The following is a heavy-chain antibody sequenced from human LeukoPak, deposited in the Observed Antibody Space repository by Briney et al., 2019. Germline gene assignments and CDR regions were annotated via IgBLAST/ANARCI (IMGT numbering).Heavy chain of an antibody. D-gene: IGHD6-19*01. J-gene: IGHJ3*02. CDR1: GYTFTNYG. V-gene: IGHV1-18*01. Sequence: ASVKVSCTASGYTFTNYGISWVRQAPGQGLEWMGWISTYNGNTNYAQKFQARVTMTTDTSTSTAYMELRSLRSDDTAVYYCARETPIAVADAGDAFDIWGQGTMVTVSS. CDR2: ISTYNGNT. CDR3: ARETPIAVADAGDAFDI.